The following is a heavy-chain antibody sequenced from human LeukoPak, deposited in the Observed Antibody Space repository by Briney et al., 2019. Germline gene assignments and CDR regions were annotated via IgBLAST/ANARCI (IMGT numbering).Heavy chain of an antibody. V-gene: IGHV1-2*02. CDR3: ARANFLYCSSTTCLFDY. Sequence: GASVKVSCKASGYTFTDYYMHWVRQAPGQGFEWMEWINPNDGDTNYAQKFQGRVTMTRDTSISTAHMEVSRLRSDDTAVYYCARANFLYCSSTTCLFDYWGQGTLVTVSS. CDR1: GYTFTDYY. J-gene: IGHJ4*02. CDR2: INPNDGDT. D-gene: IGHD2-2*01.